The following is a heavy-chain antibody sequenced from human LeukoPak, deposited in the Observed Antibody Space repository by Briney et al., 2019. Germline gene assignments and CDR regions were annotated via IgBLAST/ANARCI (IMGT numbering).Heavy chain of an antibody. Sequence: GASVKVSCKASGGTFSSYAISWVRQAPGQGLEWMGGIIPIFGTANYAQKFQGRVTITADESTSTAYMELSSLRSEDTAVYYCARPDPLEWFGPVYYYYMDVWGKGTTVTVSS. CDR2: IIPIFGTA. D-gene: IGHD3-3*01. CDR1: GGTFSSYA. CDR3: ARPDPLEWFGPVYYYYMDV. J-gene: IGHJ6*03. V-gene: IGHV1-69*13.